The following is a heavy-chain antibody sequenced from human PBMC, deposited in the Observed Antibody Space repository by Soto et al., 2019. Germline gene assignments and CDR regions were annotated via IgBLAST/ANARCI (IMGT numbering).Heavy chain of an antibody. CDR1: GFTFSDYY. CDR2: ISGSSSYT. V-gene: IGHV3-11*06. Sequence: QVQLVESGGGLVKPGGSLRLSCAASGFTFSDYYMSWIRQAPGKGLEWVSYISGSSSYTNYADSVKGRFTISRDNAKNSLYLNMNSLRAEDTAVYYCARVRHDYTNYETDCWGQGTLVIVSS. CDR3: ARVRHDYTNYETDC. D-gene: IGHD4-4*01. J-gene: IGHJ4*02.